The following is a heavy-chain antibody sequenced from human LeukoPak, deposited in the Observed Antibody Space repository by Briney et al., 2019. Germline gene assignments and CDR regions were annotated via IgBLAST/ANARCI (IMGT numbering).Heavy chain of an antibody. D-gene: IGHD5-12*01. CDR2: INIDGSTS. CDR1: GFTFSSYW. Sequence: GGSLRLSCAASGFTFSSYWMHWVRQAPGKGLVWVSRINIDGSTSNYADSVKGRFTVSRDNAKNAVYLQMNSLRVGDTAVYYCARASALATPPFAYWGQGTLVTVSS. V-gene: IGHV3-74*01. CDR3: ARASALATPPFAY. J-gene: IGHJ4*02.